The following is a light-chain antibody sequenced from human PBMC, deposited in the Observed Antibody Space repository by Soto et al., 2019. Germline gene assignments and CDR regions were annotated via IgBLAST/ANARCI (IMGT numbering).Light chain of an antibody. J-gene: IGLJ1*01. V-gene: IGLV2-8*01. CDR3: SSYTGGNPSYV. CDR1: SSDVGGYDY. CDR2: EVT. Sequence: QSALTQPPSASGAPGQSVTISCTGTSSDVGGYDYVSWYQQHPGKVPKLMIYEVTIRPSGVSDRCSGSKSGNTASLTVSGLQAEDEADYYCSSYTGGNPSYVFGTGTKVTVL.